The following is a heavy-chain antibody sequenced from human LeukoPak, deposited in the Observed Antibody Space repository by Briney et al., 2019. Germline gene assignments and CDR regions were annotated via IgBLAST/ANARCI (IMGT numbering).Heavy chain of an antibody. CDR1: GFTFSRYW. D-gene: IGHD6-13*01. Sequence: GGSLRLSCAASGFTFSRYWMSWVRQAPGKGLEWVANIKQDGGEIYYVDSVKGRFTISRDNAKNSLYLQMNSLRAEDMALYYCAKEAAGGALDYWGQGTLVTVSS. J-gene: IGHJ4*02. V-gene: IGHV3-7*03. CDR3: AKEAAGGALDY. CDR2: IKQDGGEI.